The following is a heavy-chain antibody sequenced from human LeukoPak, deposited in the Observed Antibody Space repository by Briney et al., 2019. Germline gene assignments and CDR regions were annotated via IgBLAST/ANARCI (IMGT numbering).Heavy chain of an antibody. D-gene: IGHD3-9*01. V-gene: IGHV1-3*01. Sequence: ASVKVSCKASGYTFTNYGINWVRQATGQGLEWMGWINAGNGNTKYSQKFQGRVTITRDTSASTAYMELSSLRSEDTAVYYCAREQNGGSYYDILTGYLYWFDPWGQGTLVTVSS. J-gene: IGHJ5*02. CDR3: AREQNGGSYYDILTGYLYWFDP. CDR2: INAGNGNT. CDR1: GYTFTNYG.